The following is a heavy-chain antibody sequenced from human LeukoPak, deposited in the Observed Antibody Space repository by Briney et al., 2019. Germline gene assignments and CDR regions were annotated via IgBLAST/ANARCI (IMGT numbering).Heavy chain of an antibody. CDR1: GFTFSSYA. CDR2: ISGSGGST. V-gene: IGHV3-23*01. Sequence: GGSLRLSCAASGFTFSSYAMSWVRPAPGKGLEWVSAISGSGGSTYYADSVKGRFTISRDNSKNTLYLQMNSLRAEDTAVYYCATYDSSGWLPPLDYWGQGTLVTVSS. J-gene: IGHJ4*02. CDR3: ATYDSSGWLPPLDY. D-gene: IGHD6-19*01.